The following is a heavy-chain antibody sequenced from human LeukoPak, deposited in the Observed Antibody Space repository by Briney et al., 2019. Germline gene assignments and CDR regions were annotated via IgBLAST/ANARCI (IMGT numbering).Heavy chain of an antibody. V-gene: IGHV3-66*01. CDR2: IYATGDT. J-gene: IGHJ4*02. D-gene: IGHD2-2*01. Sequence: PGGSLRLSCAVSGFPVSANYMTWVRQAPGKGLEWVSVIYATGDTHYAESVKGRFTISRDNSKNILHLQVNSLRAEDTAVYYCARDLYQSRWGQGTLVTVSS. CDR3: ARDLYQSR. CDR1: GFPVSANY.